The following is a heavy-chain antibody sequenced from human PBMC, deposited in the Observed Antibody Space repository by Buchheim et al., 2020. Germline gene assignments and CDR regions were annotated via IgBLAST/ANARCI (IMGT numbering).Heavy chain of an antibody. J-gene: IGHJ4*02. Sequence: QVQLVESGGGVVQPGRSLRLSCAASGFTFSSYGMHWVRQAPGKGLEWVAFIRYDGSNKYYADSVKGRFTISRDNSKNTLYLQMNSLRAEDTAVYYYAKDSLFWSGYDRFDYWGQGTL. V-gene: IGHV3-30*02. D-gene: IGHD3-3*01. CDR1: GFTFSSYG. CDR3: AKDSLFWSGYDRFDY. CDR2: IRYDGSNK.